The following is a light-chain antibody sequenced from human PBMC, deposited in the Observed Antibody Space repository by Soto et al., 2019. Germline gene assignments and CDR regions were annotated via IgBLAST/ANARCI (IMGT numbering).Light chain of an antibody. CDR2: DVS. J-gene: IGKJ1*01. V-gene: IGKV1-5*02. CDR3: QQYNDYSAWT. CDR1: QNVTTW. Sequence: DIPMTQSPSTLSASVGDRVTIICRASQNVTTWLAWYQHKPGKAPKLLLYDVSNLESGVPSRFSGSGSGTEFTLTISSLQSDDFATYYCQQYNDYSAWTFGQGTKVEIK.